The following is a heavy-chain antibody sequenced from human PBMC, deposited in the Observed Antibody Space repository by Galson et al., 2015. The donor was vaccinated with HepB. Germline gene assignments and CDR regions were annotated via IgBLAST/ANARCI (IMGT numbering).Heavy chain of an antibody. V-gene: IGHV3-30*18. D-gene: IGHD5-18*01. CDR1: GFGFRHYG. CDR3: AKDERAFSYGASFDF. J-gene: IGHJ4*02. Sequence: SLRLSCAASGFGFRHYGIHWVRQAPGKGLEWVAAVSYDGDKKSYADSVKGRFTISRDNSKDTLYLQMNSLRIEDTAVYYCAKDERAFSYGASFDFWGQGTLVSVPS. CDR2: VSYDGDKK.